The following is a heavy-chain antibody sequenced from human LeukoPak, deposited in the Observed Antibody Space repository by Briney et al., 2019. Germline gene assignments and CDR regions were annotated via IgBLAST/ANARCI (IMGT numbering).Heavy chain of an antibody. Sequence: PGGSLRLSCAASGFTFSSYAMSWVRQAPGKGLEWVSVIYSGGSTYYADSVKGRFTISRDNSKNTLYLQMNSLRTEDTAVYYCARALAARQDYWGQGTLVTVSS. D-gene: IGHD6-6*01. V-gene: IGHV3-66*02. CDR3: ARALAARQDY. CDR1: GFTFSSYA. J-gene: IGHJ4*02. CDR2: IYSGGST.